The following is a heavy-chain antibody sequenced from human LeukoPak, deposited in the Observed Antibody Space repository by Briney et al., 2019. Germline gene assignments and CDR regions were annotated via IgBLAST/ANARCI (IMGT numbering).Heavy chain of an antibody. V-gene: IGHV3-21*01. Sequence: GGSLRLSCAASGVTFSSYSMNWVRQAPGKGLEWVSSISSSSSYIYYAASVKGRFTISRDNAKNSLYLQMNSLRAEDTAVYYCAREGSPDYYYMDVWGKGTTVTVSS. CDR2: ISSSSSYI. D-gene: IGHD2-15*01. J-gene: IGHJ6*03. CDR3: AREGSPDYYYMDV. CDR1: GVTFSSYS.